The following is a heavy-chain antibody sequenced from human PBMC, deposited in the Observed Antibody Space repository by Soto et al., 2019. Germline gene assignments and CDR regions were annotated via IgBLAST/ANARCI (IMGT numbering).Heavy chain of an antibody. V-gene: IGHV3-23*01. J-gene: IGHJ4*02. CDR1: GFRFSSYS. Sequence: GGFLRLSCADSGFRFSSYSMSWVRQTPGKGLEWVSAITGSGDKTYYADSVKGRFTISRDNSKNTHYLQMTSLRAEDTAIYYCATMNGYFEYWGQGTLVTVSS. D-gene: IGHD3-22*01. CDR3: ATMNGYFEY. CDR2: ITGSGDKT.